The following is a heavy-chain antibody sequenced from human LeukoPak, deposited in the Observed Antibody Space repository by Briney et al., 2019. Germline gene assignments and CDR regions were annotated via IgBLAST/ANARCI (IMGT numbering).Heavy chain of an antibody. CDR1: GFAFSSYD. J-gene: IGHJ3*02. V-gene: IGHV3-13*01. Sequence: PGGSLRLSCAASGFAFSSYDMHWVRQATGKGLEWVSAIGTAGDTYYPGSVKGRFTISRENAKNSLYLQMNSLRAEDTAVYYCARAGCGGDCYGPDAFDIWGQGTMVTVSS. D-gene: IGHD2-21*02. CDR2: IGTAGDT. CDR3: ARAGCGGDCYGPDAFDI.